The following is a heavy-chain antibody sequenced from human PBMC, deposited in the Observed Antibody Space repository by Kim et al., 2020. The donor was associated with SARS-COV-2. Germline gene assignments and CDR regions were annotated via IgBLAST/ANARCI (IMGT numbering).Heavy chain of an antibody. J-gene: IGHJ4*02. CDR3: AREAVADCSGGSCYSAKFDY. D-gene: IGHD2-15*01. Sequence: RVTISVDTSKNQFSLKLSSVTAADTAVYYCAREAVADCSGGSCYSAKFDYWGQGTLVTVSS. V-gene: IGHV4-59*01.